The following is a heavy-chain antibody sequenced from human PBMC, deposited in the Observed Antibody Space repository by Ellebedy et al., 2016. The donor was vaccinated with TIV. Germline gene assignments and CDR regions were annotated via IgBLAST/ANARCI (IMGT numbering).Heavy chain of an antibody. Sequence: MPSETLSLTCAVYGGSFGDFYWSWIRQPPGKGLEWIGDVNHSGSTNHNPSLKSRVTISVDTSKNQFSLKLSSVTAADTAVYYCATAVRDDWSLSLWGQGTQVTVSS. CDR1: GGSFGDFY. D-gene: IGHD3-9*01. V-gene: IGHV4-34*01. J-gene: IGHJ4*02. CDR2: VNHSGST. CDR3: ATAVRDDWSLSL.